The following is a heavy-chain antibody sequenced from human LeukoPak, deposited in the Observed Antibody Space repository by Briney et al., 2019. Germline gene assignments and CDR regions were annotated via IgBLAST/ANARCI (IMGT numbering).Heavy chain of an antibody. D-gene: IGHD3-22*01. CDR1: GFTFSSYW. Sequence: GGSLRLSCAASGFTFSSYWMSWVRQAPGKGLEWVANIKQDGSEKYYVDSVKGRFTISRDNAKNPLYLQMNSLRAEDTAVYYCARDLSPYSSLSSGYYFYFDYWGQGTLVTVSS. CDR2: IKQDGSEK. V-gene: IGHV3-7*01. CDR3: ARDLSPYSSLSSGYYFYFDY. J-gene: IGHJ4*02.